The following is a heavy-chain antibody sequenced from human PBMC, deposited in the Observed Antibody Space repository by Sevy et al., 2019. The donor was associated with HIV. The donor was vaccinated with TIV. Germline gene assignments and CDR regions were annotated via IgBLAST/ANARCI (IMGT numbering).Heavy chain of an antibody. D-gene: IGHD5-18*01. Sequence: GGSLRLSCAASGFTFSSYGMHWVRQAPGKGLEWVAVISYDGSNKYYADSVKGRFTISRDNSKNTLYLQMNSRRAEDTAVYYCAKAYVDTAMVTGDYWGQGTLVTVSS. CDR2: ISYDGSNK. V-gene: IGHV3-30*18. CDR3: AKAYVDTAMVTGDY. CDR1: GFTFSSYG. J-gene: IGHJ4*02.